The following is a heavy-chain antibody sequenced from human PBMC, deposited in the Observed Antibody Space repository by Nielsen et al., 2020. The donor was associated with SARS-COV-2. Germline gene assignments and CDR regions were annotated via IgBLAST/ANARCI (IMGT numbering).Heavy chain of an antibody. Sequence: GESLKISCAASGFTVSSNYMSWVRQAPGKGLEWVSLIYSGGSTYYADSVKGRFTISRDNSKNTLYLQMNSLRVEDTAMYYCVRCLERITIFGVVIPDGFDIWGQGTMVTVSS. CDR1: GFTVSSNY. CDR3: VRCLERITIFGVVIPDGFDI. V-gene: IGHV3-53*01. D-gene: IGHD3-3*01. J-gene: IGHJ3*02. CDR2: IYSGGST.